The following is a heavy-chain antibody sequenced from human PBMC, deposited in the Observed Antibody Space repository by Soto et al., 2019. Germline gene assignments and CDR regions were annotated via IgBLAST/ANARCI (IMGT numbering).Heavy chain of an antibody. CDR3: ARGGYGDYPDAYYYYYGMDV. CDR1: GFTVSSNY. V-gene: IGHV3-53*02. CDR2: IYSGGST. J-gene: IGHJ6*02. Sequence: EVQLVETGGGLIQPGGSLRLSCAASGFTVSSNYMSWVRQAPGKGLEWVSVIYSGGSTYYADSVKGRFTISRDNSKNTLYLQMNSLRAEDTAVYYCARGGYGDYPDAYYYYYGMDVWGQGTTVTVSS. D-gene: IGHD4-17*01.